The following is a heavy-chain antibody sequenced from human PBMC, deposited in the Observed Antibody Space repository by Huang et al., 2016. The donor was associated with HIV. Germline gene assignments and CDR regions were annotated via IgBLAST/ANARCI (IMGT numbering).Heavy chain of an antibody. CDR2: MNPKSGNT. CDR3: ARARGFLYDSTGYYSRYYFDS. Sequence: QVQLVQSGAEVKKPGASVKVSCKASGFNFNNYDFNWVRQASGQGLGCRGWMNPKSGNTGYAQKFQGRVNITRNTSITTAYMELRSLRSEDTAVYYCARARGFLYDSTGYYSRYYFDSWGQGTLVTISS. D-gene: IGHD3-22*01. V-gene: IGHV1-8*03. J-gene: IGHJ4*02. CDR1: GFNFNNYD.